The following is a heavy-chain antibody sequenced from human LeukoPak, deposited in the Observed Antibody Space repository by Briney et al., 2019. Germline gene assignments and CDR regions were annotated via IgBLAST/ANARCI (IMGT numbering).Heavy chain of an antibody. V-gene: IGHV3-74*01. CDR3: TRDLYSGSDH. CDR1: ELTFSVYW. Sequence: GGSLRLSCAASELTFSVYWMHWVRQAPGKGLVWVSRINTDGTITSHADSVKGRFTVSRDNAKNTLYLQMNSLGAEDTAVYYCTRDLYSGSDHWGQGTLVTVSS. CDR2: INTDGTIT. J-gene: IGHJ4*02. D-gene: IGHD6-6*01.